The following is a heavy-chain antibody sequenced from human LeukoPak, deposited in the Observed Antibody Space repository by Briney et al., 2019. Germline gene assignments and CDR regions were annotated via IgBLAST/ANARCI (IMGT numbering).Heavy chain of an antibody. V-gene: IGHV4-59*12. CDR1: GGSISSYY. D-gene: IGHD3-22*01. J-gene: IGHJ3*01. CDR3: ARELRYDNSDSGAF. Sequence: SETLSLTCSVSGGSISSYYWSWIRQPPGEGLEWIGYIYYSGSTNYNPSLTSRVTISVNTSKNQFSLKLSSVTAADTAVYYCARELRYDNSDSGAFWGQGTVVTVSS. CDR2: IYYSGST.